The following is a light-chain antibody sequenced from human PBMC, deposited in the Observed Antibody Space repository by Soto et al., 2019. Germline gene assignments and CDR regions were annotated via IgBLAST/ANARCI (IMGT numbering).Light chain of an antibody. CDR1: QSINSW. V-gene: IGKV1-5*03. Sequence: DIQMTQSPSTLSASVGDRVTITCRASQSINSWLAWYQQKPGRAPKLLIYKESSLESGVPSRFSGSGSGTEFTLTIRSLQPDDFATYYCQHYTSYSTFGQGTKVEIK. CDR2: KES. CDR3: QHYTSYST. J-gene: IGKJ1*01.